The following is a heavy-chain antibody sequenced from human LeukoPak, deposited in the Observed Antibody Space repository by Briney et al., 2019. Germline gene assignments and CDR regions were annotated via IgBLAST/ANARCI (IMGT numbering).Heavy chain of an antibody. CDR3: ARPYYYGSGNYYNWYLDL. CDR1: GDSINNYY. J-gene: IGHJ2*01. V-gene: IGHV4-59*01. CDR2: IYYSGST. Sequence: PSETLSLTCTVSGDSINNYYWSWIRQPPGKGLEYIGYIYYSGSTNYNPSLKSRVTMSVDTSKNQFSLKLSSVTVADTAVYYCARPYYYGSGNYYNWYLDLWARGTLVTVSS. D-gene: IGHD3-10*01.